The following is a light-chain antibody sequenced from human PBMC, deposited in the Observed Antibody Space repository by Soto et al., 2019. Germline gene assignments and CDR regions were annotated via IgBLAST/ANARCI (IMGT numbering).Light chain of an antibody. CDR3: QQYNNWPHT. Sequence: EIVMTQSPATLSVSPGERATLSCRASQSVSSNLAWYQQKPGQAPRLLIYGASTRATGIPARFSGSGSGAEFTLTISSLQSEDVVVYYCQQYNNWPHTFGQGTKVEVK. J-gene: IGKJ1*01. CDR2: GAS. CDR1: QSVSSN. V-gene: IGKV3-15*01.